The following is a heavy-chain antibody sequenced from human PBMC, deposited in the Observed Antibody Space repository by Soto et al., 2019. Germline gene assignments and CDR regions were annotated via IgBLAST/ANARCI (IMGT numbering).Heavy chain of an antibody. CDR3: TSFDSNGYYPQNHY. CDR1: GGSFSSFS. D-gene: IGHD3-22*01. Sequence: QVILAQSGAEVKKPGSSVKVSCKVSGGSFSSFSINWVRQAPGQSFEWMGGIIPILGTANFTQKFQDRVTFTADEYTATAYMTLSSLTSHDTAFYYCTSFDSNGYYPQNHYWGPGTQVTVSS. V-gene: IGHV1-69*01. CDR2: IIPILGTA. J-gene: IGHJ4*02.